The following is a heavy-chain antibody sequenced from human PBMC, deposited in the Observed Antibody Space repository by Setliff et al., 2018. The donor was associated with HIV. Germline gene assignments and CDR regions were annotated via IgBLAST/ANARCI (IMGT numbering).Heavy chain of an antibody. D-gene: IGHD2-15*01. CDR3: ARDLHANYHVVEI. CDR2: LYYSGST. V-gene: IGHV4-59*02. J-gene: IGHJ3*02. Sequence: SETLSLTCTVSGGSVSSYHWTWIRQPPGKGPEWIGYLYYSGSTYYNPSLKSRVTISIDTSKKQLSLKLNSVTAADTAVYYCARDLHANYHVVEIWGPGTMVTVSS. CDR1: GGSVSSYH.